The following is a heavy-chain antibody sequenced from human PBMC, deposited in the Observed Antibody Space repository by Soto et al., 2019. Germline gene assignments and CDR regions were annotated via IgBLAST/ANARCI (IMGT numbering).Heavy chain of an antibody. CDR1: GGTGSGVGCY. J-gene: IGHJ6*03. D-gene: IGHD3-10*01. Sequence: PSETMSVTRTVAGGTGSGVGCYWSLIRQHPGKGLEWIGYIYYSGSTYYNPSLKSRVIISIDTSKNQFSLKLSSVTAADTAVYYCARADGSGTFYYYSYMDVWGKGTTVSVSS. V-gene: IGHV4-31*02. CDR2: IYYSGST. CDR3: ARADGSGTFYYYSYMDV.